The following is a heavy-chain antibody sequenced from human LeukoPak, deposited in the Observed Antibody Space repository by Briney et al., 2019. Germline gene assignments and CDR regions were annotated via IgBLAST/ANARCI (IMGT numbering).Heavy chain of an antibody. D-gene: IGHD2-2*01. CDR1: GFTFSSYA. J-gene: IGHJ4*02. CDR2: ISGSGGST. Sequence: GGSLRLSCAASGFTFSSYAMSWVRQAPGKGLEWASAISGSGGSTYYADSVKGRFTISRDNSKNTLYLQMNSLRAEDTAVYYCAKDLGCSSTSCHLNYFDYWGQGTLVTVSS. V-gene: IGHV3-23*01. CDR3: AKDLGCSSTSCHLNYFDY.